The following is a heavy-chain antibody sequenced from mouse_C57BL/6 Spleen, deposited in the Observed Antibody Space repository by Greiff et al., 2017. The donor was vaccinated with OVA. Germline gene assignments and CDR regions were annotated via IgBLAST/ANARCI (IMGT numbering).Heavy chain of an antibody. CDR3: ARDPYYGSSYAMDY. CDR1: GFTFSSYA. V-gene: IGHV5-4*01. D-gene: IGHD1-1*01. J-gene: IGHJ4*01. Sequence: EVKVEESGGGLVKPGGSLKLSCAASGFTFSSYAMSWVRQTPEKRLEWVATISDGGSYTYYPDNVKGRFPISRDNAKNNLYLQMSHLKAEDTAMYYCARDPYYGSSYAMDYWGQGTSVTVSS. CDR2: ISDGGSYT.